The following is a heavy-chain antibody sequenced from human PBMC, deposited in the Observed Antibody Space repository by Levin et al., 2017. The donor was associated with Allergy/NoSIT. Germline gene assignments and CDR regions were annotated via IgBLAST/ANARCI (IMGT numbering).Heavy chain of an antibody. CDR2: ISAGGNYI. V-gene: IGHV3-21*03. D-gene: IGHD3-22*01. Sequence: GGSLRLSCAASGILFSSYDMNWVRQAPGKGLEWVSSISAGGNYIYYADSVKGRFTISRDNAKNSLFLQMNSLRAEDTAVYYCASWAMYHYDRSAFDYFYYAMDVWGQGTTLTVSS. J-gene: IGHJ6*02. CDR3: ASWAMYHYDRSAFDYFYYAMDV. CDR1: GILFSSYD.